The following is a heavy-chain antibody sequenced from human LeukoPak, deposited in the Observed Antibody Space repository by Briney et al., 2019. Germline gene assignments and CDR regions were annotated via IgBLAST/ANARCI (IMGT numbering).Heavy chain of an antibody. CDR2: ISDNEGKT. Sequence: GGSLRLSCAASGFTFNYYAMSWVRQAPGKGLEWVSGISDNEGKTYYTDSVKDRFTISRDNTKNTVYRQMNNLTADATAVYYFTSHYTFIPHWGQGTLVTVSS. J-gene: IGHJ4*02. CDR1: GFTFNYYA. V-gene: IGHV3-23*01. CDR3: TSHYTFIPH. D-gene: IGHD3-10*01.